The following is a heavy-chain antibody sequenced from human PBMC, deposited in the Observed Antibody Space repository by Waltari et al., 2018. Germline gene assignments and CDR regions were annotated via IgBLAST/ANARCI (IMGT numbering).Heavy chain of an antibody. CDR3: AREAHMSAVAPRVIGWHFDL. CDR2: IKEDGSEK. D-gene: IGHD2-15*01. Sequence: EVQLVESGGGLVQPGGSLRLSCAASGFTFSRYWMSWVRQAPGKGLGAVANIKEDGSEKDYVDSGKGRFTISRDNAKNSLYLQMNSLRAEDTAVYYCAREAHMSAVAPRVIGWHFDLWGRGTLVPVSS. J-gene: IGHJ2*01. CDR1: GFTFSRYW. V-gene: IGHV3-7*01.